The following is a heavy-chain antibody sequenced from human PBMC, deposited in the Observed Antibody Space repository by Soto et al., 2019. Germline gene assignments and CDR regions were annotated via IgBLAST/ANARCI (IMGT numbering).Heavy chain of an antibody. CDR3: ASGAPRDTAMATYYYYGMDV. D-gene: IGHD5-18*01. Sequence: QVQLQESGPGLVKPSETLSLTCTVSGGSISSYYWSWIRQPPGKGLEWIGYIYYSGSTNYNPSLKSRVTISVDTSKNQFSLKLSSVTAADTAVYYCASGAPRDTAMATYYYYGMDVWGQGTTVTVSS. V-gene: IGHV4-59*01. CDR2: IYYSGST. CDR1: GGSISSYY. J-gene: IGHJ6*02.